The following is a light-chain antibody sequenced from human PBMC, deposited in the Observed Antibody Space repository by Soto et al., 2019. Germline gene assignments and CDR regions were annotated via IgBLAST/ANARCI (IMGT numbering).Light chain of an antibody. CDR3: QQSGST. CDR1: QSVTTN. Sequence: EIVMTQSPATLSVSPGERATLSCRASQSVTTNLAWYQQRPGQAPRLLIYDVYTRATGVPARFSGSGSGTEFTLTISTLQSEDFAVYYCQQSGSTFGQGTKLEIK. CDR2: DVY. J-gene: IGKJ2*01. V-gene: IGKV3-15*01.